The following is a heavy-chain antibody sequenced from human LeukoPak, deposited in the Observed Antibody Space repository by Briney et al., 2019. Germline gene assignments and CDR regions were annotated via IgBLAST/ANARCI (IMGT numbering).Heavy chain of an antibody. CDR2: IYYSGST. J-gene: IGHJ5*02. Sequence: PSQTLSLTCTVSGGSISSGDYYWSWIRQPPGKGLEWIGYIYYSGSTYYNPSLKSRVTISVDTSKNQFSLKLSSVTAADTAVYYCARVSVELSNWFDPWGQGTLVTASS. CDR3: ARVSVELSNWFDP. V-gene: IGHV4-30-4*08. CDR1: GGSISSGDYY. D-gene: IGHD4-23*01.